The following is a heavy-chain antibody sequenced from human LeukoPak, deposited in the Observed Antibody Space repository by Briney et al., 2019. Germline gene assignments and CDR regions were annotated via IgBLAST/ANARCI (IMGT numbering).Heavy chain of an antibody. CDR1: GYTLTELS. CDR3: ATTKGFYDSSGYYHDAFDI. Sequence: ASVKVSCKVSGYTLTELSIHWVRQAPGKGLEWMGGFDPADGETIYAQNFQGRVTMTEDTSTDTAYMELSSLRSEDTAVYYCATTKGFYDSSGYYHDAFDIWGQGTMVTVSS. D-gene: IGHD3-22*01. V-gene: IGHV1-24*01. J-gene: IGHJ3*02. CDR2: FDPADGET.